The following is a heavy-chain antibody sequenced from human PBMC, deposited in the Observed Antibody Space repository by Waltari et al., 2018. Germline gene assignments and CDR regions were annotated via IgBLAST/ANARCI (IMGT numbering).Heavy chain of an antibody. J-gene: IGHJ4*02. Sequence: QLKLQESGPGLVKPSGTLSLTCGVLGDSMSTTDFWSWVRQPPGKGLEWIGQVNRSGRPTYGPPFASRVTMSLDTPNNQFSLELTSATAADTAVYYCARDRGLGLYLDSWGPGILVTVSP. CDR1: GDSMSTTDF. CDR2: VNRSGRP. V-gene: IGHV4-4*02. CDR3: ARDRGLGLYLDS. D-gene: IGHD2-15*01.